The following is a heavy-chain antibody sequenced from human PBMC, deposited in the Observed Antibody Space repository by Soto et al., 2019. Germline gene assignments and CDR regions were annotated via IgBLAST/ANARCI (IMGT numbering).Heavy chain of an antibody. CDR2: IYSGGST. D-gene: IGHD1-26*01. CDR1: GFTVSSNY. CDR3: ARDRGIVGASGGYHYYGMDV. Sequence: PGGSLRLSCAASGFTVSSNYMSWVRQAPGKGLEWVPVIYSGGSTYYAASVKGRFTISRDNSKNTLYLQMNSLRAEDTAVYYCARDRGIVGASGGYHYYGMDVWGQGTTLTVSS. V-gene: IGHV3-53*01. J-gene: IGHJ6*02.